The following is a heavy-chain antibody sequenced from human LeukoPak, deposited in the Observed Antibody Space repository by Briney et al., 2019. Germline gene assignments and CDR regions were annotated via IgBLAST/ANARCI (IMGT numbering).Heavy chain of an antibody. CDR1: GYTFTSYG. D-gene: IGHD6-13*01. CDR3: ARVRGSSWYTSLYYYYYYMDV. V-gene: IGHV1-18*01. J-gene: IGHJ6*03. Sequence: ASVKVSCKASGYTFTSYGISWVRQAPGQGLEWMGWINAYNGNTNYAQKLQGRVTITTDTSTSTAYMELRSVRSDDTAVYYCARVRGSSWYTSLYYYYYYMDVWGKGTTVTISS. CDR2: INAYNGNT.